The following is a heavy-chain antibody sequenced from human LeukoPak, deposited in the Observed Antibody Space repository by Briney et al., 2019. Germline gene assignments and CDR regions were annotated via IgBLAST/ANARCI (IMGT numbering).Heavy chain of an antibody. D-gene: IGHD2-21*02. J-gene: IGHJ4*02. Sequence: GASVKVSCKASGYTFTSYGISWVRQAPGQGLEWMGWINPYSGDTAYAQKFQGRVTMTRDTSINTAYMELNRLKFDDTAVYYCARGHIVVVTATDDFDYWGQGTLVTVSS. CDR3: ARGHIVVVTATDDFDY. CDR1: GYTFTSYG. CDR2: INPYSGDT. V-gene: IGHV1-2*02.